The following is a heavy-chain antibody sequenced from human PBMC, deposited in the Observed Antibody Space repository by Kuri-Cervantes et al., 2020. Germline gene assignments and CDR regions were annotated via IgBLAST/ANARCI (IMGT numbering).Heavy chain of an antibody. CDR1: GFTFSSYA. Sequence: GESLKISCAASGFTFSSYAMHWVRQAPGKGLEWVAVISYDGSNKYYADSVKGRFTISRDNSKNTLYLQMNSLRAEDTAVYYCARDGLDSPMIVVVTTFDYWGQGTLVTVSS. CDR2: ISYDGSNK. CDR3: ARDGLDSPMIVVVTTFDY. V-gene: IGHV3-30-3*01. D-gene: IGHD3-22*01. J-gene: IGHJ4*02.